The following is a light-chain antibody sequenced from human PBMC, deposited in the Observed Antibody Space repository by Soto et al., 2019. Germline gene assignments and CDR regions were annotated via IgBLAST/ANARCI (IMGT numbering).Light chain of an antibody. J-gene: IGKJ4*01. CDR2: AAS. CDR3: QQVDAYPST. Sequence: IQLTQSPSSLSASVGDSVTITCRASQGISSFLAWYQQKPGKAPNLLIYAASTLQTGVPSRFSGGGSGTDFPLTIDNLQTEDVATYYCQQVDAYPSTFGGGTKVE. CDR1: QGISSF. V-gene: IGKV1-9*01.